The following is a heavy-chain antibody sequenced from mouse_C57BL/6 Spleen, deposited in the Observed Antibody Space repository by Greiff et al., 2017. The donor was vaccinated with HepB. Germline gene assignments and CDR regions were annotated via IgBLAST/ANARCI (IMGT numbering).Heavy chain of an antibody. J-gene: IGHJ4*01. V-gene: IGHV3-6*01. CDR1: GYSITSGYY. CDR2: ISYDGSN. Sequence: ESGPGLVKPSQSLSLTCSVTGYSITSGYYWNWIRQFPGNKLEWMGYISYDGSNNYNPSLKNRISITRDTSKNQFFLKLNSVTTEDTATYYCARYYGNYVDYYAMDYWGQGTSVTVSS. D-gene: IGHD2-1*01. CDR3: ARYYGNYVDYYAMDY.